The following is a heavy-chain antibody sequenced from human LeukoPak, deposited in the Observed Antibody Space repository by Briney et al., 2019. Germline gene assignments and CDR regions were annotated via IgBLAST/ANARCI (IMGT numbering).Heavy chain of an antibody. D-gene: IGHD1-26*01. CDR2: INTGNGNT. CDR3: ARDMGSGSLHY. J-gene: IGHJ4*02. Sequence: ASVKLSCKASGYTFTSYAIHWVRQAPGQRLEWMGWINTGNGNTKYSQTSQGKFIITRDTSASTAHMELSSLRTEDTAVYYCARDMGSGSLHYWGQGTLVTVSS. CDR1: GYTFTSYA. V-gene: IGHV1-3*04.